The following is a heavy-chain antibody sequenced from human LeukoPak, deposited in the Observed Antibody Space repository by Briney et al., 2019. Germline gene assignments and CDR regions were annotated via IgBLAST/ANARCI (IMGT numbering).Heavy chain of an antibody. D-gene: IGHD3-16*01. Sequence: ASVKVSCKASGGTFSSYAISWVRRAPGQGLGYMGMIIPILGIANYAQKFQGRVTITADKSTSTAYMELSSLRSEDTAVYYCARDGVRTGLWFDPWGQGTLVTVPS. CDR3: ARDGVRTGLWFDP. V-gene: IGHV1-69*04. CDR2: IIPILGIA. J-gene: IGHJ5*02. CDR1: GGTFSSYA.